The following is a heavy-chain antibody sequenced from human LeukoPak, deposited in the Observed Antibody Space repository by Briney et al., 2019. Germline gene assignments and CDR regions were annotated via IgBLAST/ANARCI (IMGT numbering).Heavy chain of an antibody. CDR2: INPSGGRT. J-gene: IGHJ4*02. V-gene: IGHV1-46*01. CDR3: ARDSGSYTLGGY. D-gene: IGHD1-26*01. Sequence: ASVKVSCKASGYTFTSYHMHWVRQAPGQGLEWMGIINPSGGRTSNAQKFQGRVTMTRDTSTSIVYMELSSLRSEDTAVYYCARDSGSYTLGGYWGQGTLVTVSS. CDR1: GYTFTSYH.